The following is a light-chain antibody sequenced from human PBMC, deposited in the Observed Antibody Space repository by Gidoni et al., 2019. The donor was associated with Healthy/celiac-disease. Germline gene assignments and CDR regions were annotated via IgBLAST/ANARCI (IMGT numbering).Light chain of an antibody. J-gene: IGKJ4*01. CDR1: QSVSSSY. CDR3: QQYGSSPLT. Sequence: EIVLTQSPRTLSLSPGERATISCRASQSVSSSYLAWYQQKPGQAPRLLIYGASSRATGIPDRFSGSGSGTDFTLTISRLEPEDFAVYYCQQYGSSPLTCGGGTKVEIK. V-gene: IGKV3-20*01. CDR2: GAS.